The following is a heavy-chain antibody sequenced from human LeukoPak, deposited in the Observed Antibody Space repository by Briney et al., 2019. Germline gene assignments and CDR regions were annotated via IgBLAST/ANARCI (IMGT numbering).Heavy chain of an antibody. Sequence: GASVKVSCKDSGYTFTGYYMHWVRQAPGQGLEWMGYINPNTGGTNYAQKFQGRVTMTRDTSISTAYMELSRLRSDDTAVYYCARDLFNGPARFEYGGQGTLVSVSS. J-gene: IGHJ4*02. V-gene: IGHV1-2*02. CDR3: ARDLFNGPARFEY. CDR1: GYTFTGYY. CDR2: INPNTGGT. D-gene: IGHD2-8*01.